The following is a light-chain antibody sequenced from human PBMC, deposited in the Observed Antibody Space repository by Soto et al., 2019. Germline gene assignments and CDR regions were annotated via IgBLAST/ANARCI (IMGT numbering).Light chain of an antibody. CDR3: SSYTSSSTHV. J-gene: IGLJ1*01. Sequence: QSALTQPASVSGSPGQSITISCTGTSSDIGAFTFVSWYQQHPGKVPKLMIFDVNRRPSGVSDRFSGSKSGKTASLTISGLQAEDEGDYYCSSYTSSSTHVFGSGTKVTVL. CDR1: SSDIGAFTF. CDR2: DVN. V-gene: IGLV2-14*03.